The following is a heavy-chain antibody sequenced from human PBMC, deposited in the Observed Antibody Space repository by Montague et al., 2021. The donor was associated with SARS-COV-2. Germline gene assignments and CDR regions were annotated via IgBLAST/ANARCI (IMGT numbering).Heavy chain of an antibody. D-gene: IGHD3-3*01. CDR3: ARDPWRITIFGVVTRYGMDV. Sequence: SETLSLTCIVSGGSVSSGSYYWSWIRQPPGMGLEWIGYIYYSGSTNYNPSLKSRVTISVDTSKNQFSLKLSSVTAADTAVYCCARDPWRITIFGVVTRYGMDVWGQGTTVTVSS. CDR1: GGSVSSGSYY. J-gene: IGHJ6*02. V-gene: IGHV4-61*01. CDR2: IYYSGST.